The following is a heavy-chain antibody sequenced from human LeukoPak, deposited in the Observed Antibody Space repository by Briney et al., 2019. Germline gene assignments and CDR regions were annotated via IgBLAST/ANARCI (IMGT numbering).Heavy chain of an antibody. CDR1: GYTFTGYY. CDR3: ARGGRWGITMVRGVISYYYYYMDV. CDR2: MNPNSGNT. Sequence: GASVKVSCKASGYTFTGYYMHWVRQAPGQGLEWMGWMNPNSGNTGYAQKFQGRVTMTRNTSISTAYMELSSLRSEDTAVYYCARGGRWGITMVRGVISYYYYYMDVWGKGTTVTISS. J-gene: IGHJ6*03. D-gene: IGHD3-10*01. V-gene: IGHV1-8*02.